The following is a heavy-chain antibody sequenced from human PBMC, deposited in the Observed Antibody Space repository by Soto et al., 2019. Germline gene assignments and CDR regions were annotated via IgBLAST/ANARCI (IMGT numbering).Heavy chain of an antibody. CDR3: ARGLLWFPWDY. Sequence: GESVKISCXGSGYSFTSYWISWVRQMPGKGLEWMGRIDPSDSYTNYSPSFQGHVAISADKSISTAYLQWSSLKASDTAMYYCARGLLWFPWDYWGQGTLVTVSS. J-gene: IGHJ4*02. CDR1: GYSFTSYW. CDR2: IDPSDSYT. D-gene: IGHD3-10*01. V-gene: IGHV5-10-1*01.